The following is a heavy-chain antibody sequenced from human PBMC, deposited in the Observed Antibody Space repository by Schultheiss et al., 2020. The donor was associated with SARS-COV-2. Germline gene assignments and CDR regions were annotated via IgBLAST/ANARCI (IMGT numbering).Heavy chain of an antibody. CDR2: ILVGSGAT. V-gene: IGHV1-18*04. D-gene: IGHD4-23*01. J-gene: IGHJ4*02. CDR1: GYTFSNYG. CDR3: ARDDYGGTIYFDY. Sequence: ASVKVSCKASGYTFSNYGISWVRQAPGQGLEWMGWILVGSGATNYAQRFQGRVTMTTDTSTNTAYMEVRSQRSDDTAVYYCARDDYGGTIYFDYWGQGTLVTVSS.